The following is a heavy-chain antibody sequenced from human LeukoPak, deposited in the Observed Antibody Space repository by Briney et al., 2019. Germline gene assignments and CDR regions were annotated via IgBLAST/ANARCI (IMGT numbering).Heavy chain of an antibody. V-gene: IGHV3-15*01. J-gene: IGHJ4*02. Sequence: GGSLRLSCVVSGFTFSDAWMNWVRQAPGKGLEWVGRIKSKADDETTAYAAPVKGRFTVSRDDSENTHYLQMNSLKTEDTAVYYCTTDWGSIYWGQGTLVTVSS. D-gene: IGHD7-27*01. CDR3: TTDWGSIY. CDR2: IKSKADDETT. CDR1: GFTFSDAW.